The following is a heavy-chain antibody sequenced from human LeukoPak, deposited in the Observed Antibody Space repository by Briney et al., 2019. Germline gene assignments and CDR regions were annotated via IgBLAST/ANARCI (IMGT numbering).Heavy chain of an antibody. J-gene: IGHJ4*02. CDR2: IYYSGST. V-gene: IGHV4-39*07. D-gene: IGHD3-3*01. CDR1: GGSISSSSYY. CDR3: AREYYDFWSGDNPTQGFDY. Sequence: SETLSLTCTVSGGSISSSSYYWGWIRQPPGKGLEWIGSIYYSGSTNYNPSLKSRVTMSVDTSKNQFSLKLSSVTAADTAVYYCAREYYDFWSGDNPTQGFDYWGQGTLVTVSS.